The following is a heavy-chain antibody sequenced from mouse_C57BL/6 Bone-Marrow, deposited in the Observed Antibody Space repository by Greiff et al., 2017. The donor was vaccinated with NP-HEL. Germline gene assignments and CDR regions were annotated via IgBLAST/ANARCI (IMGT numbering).Heavy chain of an antibody. V-gene: IGHV3-6*01. J-gene: IGHJ4*01. CDR3: ARLLPNLYAMDY. Sequence: EVQLQQSGPGLVKPSQSLSLTCSVTGYSITSGYYWNWIRQFPGNNLEWMGYISYDGSNNYNPSLKNRISITRDTSKNQFFLKLKSVTTEDTATYYCARLLPNLYAMDYWGQGTSVTVSS. D-gene: IGHD1-1*01. CDR1: GYSITSGYY. CDR2: ISYDGSN.